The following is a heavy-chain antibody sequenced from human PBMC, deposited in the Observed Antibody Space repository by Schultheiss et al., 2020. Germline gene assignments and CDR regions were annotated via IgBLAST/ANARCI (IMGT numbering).Heavy chain of an antibody. CDR2: ISYDGSNK. Sequence: GGSLRLSCAASGFTFSSYAMSWVRQAPGKGLEWVAVISYDGSNKYYADSVKGRFTISRDNAKNSLYLQMNSLRAEDTAVYYCARGRSSGGGYYYYYMDVWGKGTTVTVSS. CDR1: GFTFSSYA. J-gene: IGHJ6*03. CDR3: ARGRSSGGGYYYYYMDV. D-gene: IGHD6-6*01. V-gene: IGHV3-30-3*01.